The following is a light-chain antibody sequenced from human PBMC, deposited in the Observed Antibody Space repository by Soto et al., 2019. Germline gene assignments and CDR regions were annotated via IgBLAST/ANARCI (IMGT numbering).Light chain of an antibody. V-gene: IGKV1-5*03. CDR3: QQYNSYSWT. CDR1: QSISSW. Sequence: IQMTQSPSTLSASVGDRVTITCRASQSISSWLAWYQQKPGKAPKLLIYKASSLESGVPSRFSGSGSGTEFTLTISSLQPDDFATYYCQQYNSYSWTFCQGTKVDI. J-gene: IGKJ1*01. CDR2: KAS.